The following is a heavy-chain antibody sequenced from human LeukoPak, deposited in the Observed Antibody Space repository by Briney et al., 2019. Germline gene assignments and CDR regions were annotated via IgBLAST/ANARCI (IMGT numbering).Heavy chain of an antibody. J-gene: IGHJ4*02. V-gene: IGHV3-33*01. CDR2: IGYDGSNK. Sequence: QAGGPLRFSFAASGFTFSSYGMPWVRQAPGKGLEWVAIIGYDGSNKYYADSVKGRFTISRDNSKNTLYLQMNSLRAEDTAVYYCARSRELGSGSYDSYYFDYWGQGTLVTVSS. CDR3: ARSRELGSGSYDSYYFDY. D-gene: IGHD3-10*01. CDR1: GFTFSSYG.